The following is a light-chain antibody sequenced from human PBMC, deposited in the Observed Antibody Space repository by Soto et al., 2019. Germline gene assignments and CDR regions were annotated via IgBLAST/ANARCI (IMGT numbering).Light chain of an antibody. CDR2: DVT. V-gene: IGLV2-14*03. J-gene: IGLJ2*01. CDR3: SSYTSSTTLVV. CDR1: SSDVGGYNL. Sequence: SALTQPASVSGSPGQSITISCTGTSSDVGGYNLVSWYQHHPGKAPKLMIYDVTRRPSGVSDRFSGSKSGNTASLTISGLQAEDEADYHCSSYTSSTTLVVFGGGTKVTVL.